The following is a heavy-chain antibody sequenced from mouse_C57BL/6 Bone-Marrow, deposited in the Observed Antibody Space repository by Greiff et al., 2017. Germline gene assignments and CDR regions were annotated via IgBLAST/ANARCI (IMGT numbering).Heavy chain of an antibody. D-gene: IGHD2-5*01. CDR3: ARGAIVRRIFAY. V-gene: IGHV1-53*01. CDR2: INPSNGGT. CDR1: GYTFTSYW. Sequence: VQLQQPGTELVKPGASVKLSCKASGYTFTSYWMHWVKQRPGQGLEWIGNINPSNGGTNYNEKFKSKATLTVDKSSSTAYMQLSSLTSEYSAVYYCARGAIVRRIFAYWGQGTLVTVSA. J-gene: IGHJ3*01.